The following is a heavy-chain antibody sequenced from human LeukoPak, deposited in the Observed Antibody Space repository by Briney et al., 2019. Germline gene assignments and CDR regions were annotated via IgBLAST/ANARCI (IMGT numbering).Heavy chain of an antibody. J-gene: IGHJ5*02. D-gene: IGHD3-10*01. V-gene: IGHV4-59*12. CDR3: ARAFLPAYGSGSYLFDP. CDR2: IYYSGST. CDR1: GASINTDY. Sequence: SETLSLTCTVSGASINTDYWSWIRQPPGKGLEWIGYIYYSGSTNYNPSLKSRVTISVDTSKNQFSLKLSSVTAADTAVYYCARAFLPAYGSGSYLFDPWGQGTLVTVSS.